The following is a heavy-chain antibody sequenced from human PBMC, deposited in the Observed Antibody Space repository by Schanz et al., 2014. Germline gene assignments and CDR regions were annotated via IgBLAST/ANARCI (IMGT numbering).Heavy chain of an antibody. CDR1: GFTFSSHW. J-gene: IGHJ5*01. V-gene: IGHV3-74*02. Sequence: VQLVESGGGLVQPGGSLRLSCAASGFTFSSHWMHWVRQDPGKGLVWVARINSVGSNTDYADSVKGRFTISRDNSKNTLYLQMNSLRAEDTAVYYCAKTPREYCNYDNCPNWFDSWGQGTLVTASS. CDR2: INSVGSNT. CDR3: AKTPREYCNYDNCPNWFDS. D-gene: IGHD2-15*01.